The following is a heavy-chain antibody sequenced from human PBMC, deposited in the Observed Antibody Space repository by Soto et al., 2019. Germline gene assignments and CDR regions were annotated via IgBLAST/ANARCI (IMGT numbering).Heavy chain of an antibody. D-gene: IGHD3-10*01. J-gene: IGHJ2*01. CDR2: MIPILGIA. Sequence: QVQLVQSGAEVKKPGSSVKVSCKASGGTFSIYTISWVRQAPGQGLEWMGRMIPILGIANYAQKFQGRVTITADKSTGTAYMDLSSLRSEDTAVYYCARDDYYASGYFDLCGRGTLVTVSS. V-gene: IGHV1-69*08. CDR3: ARDDYYASGYFDL. CDR1: GGTFSIYT.